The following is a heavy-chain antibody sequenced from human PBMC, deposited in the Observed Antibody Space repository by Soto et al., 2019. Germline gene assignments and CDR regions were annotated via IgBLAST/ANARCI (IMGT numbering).Heavy chain of an antibody. V-gene: IGHV3-21*01. Sequence: GGSLRLSCAASGFTFSSYSMNWVRQAPGKGLEWVSSISSSSSYIYYADSVKGRFTISRDNAKNSLYLQMNSLRAEDTAVYYCARLYCSSTSCYENYYYYYMDVWGKGTTVTVSS. CDR3: ARLYCSSTSCYENYYYYYMDV. CDR1: GFTFSSYS. CDR2: ISSSSSYI. J-gene: IGHJ6*03. D-gene: IGHD2-2*01.